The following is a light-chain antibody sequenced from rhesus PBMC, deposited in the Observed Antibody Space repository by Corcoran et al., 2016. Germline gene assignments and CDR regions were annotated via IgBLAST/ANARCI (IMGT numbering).Light chain of an antibody. J-gene: IGKJ1*01. CDR3: QQYSNWPRT. Sequence: EIVMTQSPATLSLSPGERATLSCRASQSVSSYVAWYQQKPEQAPRLLIYGASSRATGIPDRFSGSGSGTDFTLTISSLETEDFAVYYFQQYSNWPRTFGQGTKVEIK. CDR2: GAS. V-gene: IGKV3S9*01. CDR1: QSVSSY.